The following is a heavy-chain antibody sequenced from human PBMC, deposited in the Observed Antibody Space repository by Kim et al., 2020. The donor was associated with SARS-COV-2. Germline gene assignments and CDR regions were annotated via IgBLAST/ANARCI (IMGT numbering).Heavy chain of an antibody. D-gene: IGHD1-26*01. J-gene: IGHJ4*02. V-gene: IGHV1-46*01. Sequence: STSYAQKFQGRVTMTRDTSTSTVYMELSSLRSEDTAVYYCARDLVGDFDYWGQGTLVTVSS. CDR3: ARDLVGDFDY. CDR2: ST.